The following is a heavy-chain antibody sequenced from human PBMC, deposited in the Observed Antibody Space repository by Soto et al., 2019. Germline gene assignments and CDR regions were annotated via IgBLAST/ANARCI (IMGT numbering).Heavy chain of an antibody. D-gene: IGHD3-16*01. CDR1: GFTFSSYA. Sequence: QVQLVESGGGVVQPGRSLRLSCAASGFTFSSYAMHWVRQAPGKGLEWVAVISYDGSNKYYADSVKGRFTISRDNSKNXLYLQMNSLRAEDTAVYYCARRGRRVLAADGLVDYWGQGTLVTVSS. CDR3: ARRGRRVLAADGLVDY. V-gene: IGHV3-30-3*01. J-gene: IGHJ4*02. CDR2: ISYDGSNK.